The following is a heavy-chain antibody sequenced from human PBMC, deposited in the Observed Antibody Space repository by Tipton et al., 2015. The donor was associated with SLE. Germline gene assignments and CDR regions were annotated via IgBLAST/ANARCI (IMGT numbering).Heavy chain of an antibody. V-gene: IGHV4-38-2*02. D-gene: IGHD6-19*01. Sequence: TLSLTCAVSGYSISSGYYWGWIRQPPGKGLEWIGYIYTSGSTNYNPPLKSRVTISVDTSKNQFSLKLSSVTAADTAVYYCARDWSSGWYNWFDPWGQGTLVTVSS. CDR2: IYTSGST. CDR3: ARDWSSGWYNWFDP. CDR1: GYSISSGYY. J-gene: IGHJ5*02.